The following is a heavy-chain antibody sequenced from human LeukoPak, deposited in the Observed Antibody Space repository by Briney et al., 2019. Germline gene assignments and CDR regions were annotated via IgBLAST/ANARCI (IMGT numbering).Heavy chain of an antibody. J-gene: IGHJ4*02. CDR1: GFTFSSYW. V-gene: IGHV3-7*01. Sequence: GGSLRLSCAASGFTFSSYWMSWVRQAPGKGLEWVANIKQDGSENYYVDSVKGRFTISRDNAKNSLYLQMNSLRAEDTAVYYCARGYYDSSGYYPFDYWGQGTLVTVSS. D-gene: IGHD3-22*01. CDR3: ARGYYDSSGYYPFDY. CDR2: IKQDGSEN.